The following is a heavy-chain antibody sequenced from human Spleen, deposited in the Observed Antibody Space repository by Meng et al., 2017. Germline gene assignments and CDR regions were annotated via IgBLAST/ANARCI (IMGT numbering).Heavy chain of an antibody. D-gene: IGHD6-19*01. J-gene: IGHJ4*02. V-gene: IGHV1-46*01. CDR1: GYTFTSYY. CDR2: INPTGGGT. CDR3: ARDLITVAGRAGFDF. Sequence: QVQLVQSGAEVKKSGASVKVSCKASGYTFTSYYVHWVRQAPGQGLQWMGMINPTGGGTSYAQKFQGRFTMTRDTSTSTIYMELSSLRSEDTAVYYCARDLITVAGRAGFDFWGQGTLVTVSS.